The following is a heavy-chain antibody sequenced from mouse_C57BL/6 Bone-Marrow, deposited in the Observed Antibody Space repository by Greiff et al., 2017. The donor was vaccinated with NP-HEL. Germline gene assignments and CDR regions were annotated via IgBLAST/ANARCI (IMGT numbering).Heavy chain of an antibody. V-gene: IGHV1-55*01. CDR1: GYTFTSYW. D-gene: IGHD1-1*01. CDR2: IYPGSGST. CDR3: ARTVVPYWYFDV. Sequence: VQLQQPGAELVKPGASVKMSCKASGYTFTSYWITWVKQRPGQGLEWIGDIYPGSGSTNYNEKFKSKATLNVDTSSSTAYMQLSSLTSEDSAVYYCARTVVPYWYFDVWGTGTTVTVSS. J-gene: IGHJ1*03.